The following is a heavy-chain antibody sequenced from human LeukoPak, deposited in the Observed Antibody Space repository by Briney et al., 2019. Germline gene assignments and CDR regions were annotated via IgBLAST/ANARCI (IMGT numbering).Heavy chain of an antibody. CDR2: IWYDGSNK. D-gene: IGHD1-26*01. CDR1: GFTFSNYG. J-gene: IGHJ4*02. CDR3: AKGGAPSGSYADY. Sequence: GGSLRLSCAAFGFTFSNYGMYWVRQAPGKGLKGVAVIWYDGSNKYYGDSVKGRFTISRDNSKNTLYLQMNSLRAEDTAVYYCAKGGAPSGSYADYWGQGTLVTVSS. V-gene: IGHV3-33*06.